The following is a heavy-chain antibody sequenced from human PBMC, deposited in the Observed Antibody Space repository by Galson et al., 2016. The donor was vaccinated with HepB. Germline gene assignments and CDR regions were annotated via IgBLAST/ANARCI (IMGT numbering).Heavy chain of an antibody. Sequence: PALVKPTQTLTLTCAVSGFSLTNPRMGVSWIRQPPGKALEWLAHISSNDEKSYSTSLKSRLTISKDTSKSQVALTMTNMDPVYTATYYCAHLYCSSASCYAAYYYYFGMGVWGQGTTVTVSS. V-gene: IGHV2-26*01. J-gene: IGHJ6*02. CDR1: GFSLTNPRMG. D-gene: IGHD2-2*01. CDR3: AHLYCSSASCYAAYYYYFGMGV. CDR2: ISSNDEK.